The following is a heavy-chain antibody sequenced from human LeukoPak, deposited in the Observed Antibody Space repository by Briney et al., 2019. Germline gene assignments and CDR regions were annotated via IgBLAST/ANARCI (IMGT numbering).Heavy chain of an antibody. CDR1: GYTFTSYW. CDR2: IYPGESET. V-gene: IGHV5-51*01. Sequence: GESLKISCKGSGYTFTSYWINWVRQMPGKGLEWMGIIYPGESETRYSPSFQGQVTISADKSITTVYQQWSSLKASDTAMYYCARLYGDYALDYWGQGTLVTVSS. D-gene: IGHD4-17*01. CDR3: ARLYGDYALDY. J-gene: IGHJ4*02.